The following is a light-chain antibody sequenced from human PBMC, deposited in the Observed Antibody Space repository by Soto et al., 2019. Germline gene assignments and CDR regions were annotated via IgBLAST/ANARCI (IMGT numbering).Light chain of an antibody. J-gene: IGKJ1*01. V-gene: IGKV1-5*01. Sequence: DIQMTQSTSSLSASVGDSLTITYRASQYISTYLNWYQQKPGKAPKLLIYDASTLAGGVPSRFTGSGFGTEFTLTITSLQPDDFATYYCQHYNDYPWTFGQGTKVDI. CDR2: DAS. CDR3: QHYNDYPWT. CDR1: QYISTY.